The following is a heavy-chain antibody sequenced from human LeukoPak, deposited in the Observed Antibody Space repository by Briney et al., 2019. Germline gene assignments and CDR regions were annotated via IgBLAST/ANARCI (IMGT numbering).Heavy chain of an antibody. V-gene: IGHV3-7*01. CDR3: AKVLSSTSRLTPFDF. CDR1: GFTFSDYW. D-gene: IGHD6-13*01. J-gene: IGHJ4*02. Sequence: GGSLRLSCAASGFTFSDYWMSWVRQAPGKGLEWVANIQPHGREKYFVDSVKDRFAISRDNAKNSLYLQMNSLRAEDTAVYYCAKVLSSTSRLTPFDFWGQGTLVTVST. CDR2: IQPHGREK.